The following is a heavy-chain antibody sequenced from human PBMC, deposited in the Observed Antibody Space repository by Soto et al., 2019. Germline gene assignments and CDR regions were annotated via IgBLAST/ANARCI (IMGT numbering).Heavy chain of an antibody. Sequence: QVQLVESGGGVVQPGRSLRLSCAASGFTFSSYGMHWVRQAPGKGLEWVAVISYDGSNKYYADSVKGRFTISRDNSKNTLYLHMNSLRAEDTAVYYCAKDVLYGGNSAFAFDIWGQGTMVTVSS. CDR1: GFTFSSYG. D-gene: IGHD4-17*01. V-gene: IGHV3-30*18. CDR3: AKDVLYGGNSAFAFDI. J-gene: IGHJ3*02. CDR2: ISYDGSNK.